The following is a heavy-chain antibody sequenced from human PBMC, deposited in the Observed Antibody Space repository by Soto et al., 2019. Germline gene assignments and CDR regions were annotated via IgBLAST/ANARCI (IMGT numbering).Heavy chain of an antibody. V-gene: IGHV4-34*01. J-gene: IGHJ5*02. CDR2: INHSGST. CDR1: GGSFSGYY. Sequence: SETLSLTCAVYGGSFSGYYWSWIRQPPGKGLEWIGEINHSGSTNYNPSLKSRVTISVDTSKNQFSLKLSSVTAADTAVYYCARSGVLLWFGYWFDPWGQGTLVTVSS. D-gene: IGHD3-10*01. CDR3: ARSGVLLWFGYWFDP.